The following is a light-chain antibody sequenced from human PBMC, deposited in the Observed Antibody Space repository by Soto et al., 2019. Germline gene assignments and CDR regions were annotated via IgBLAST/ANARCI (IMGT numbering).Light chain of an antibody. V-gene: IGKV3-15*01. CDR3: QQYSNWPPVT. J-gene: IGKJ2*01. Sequence: ELVMTQSPATLSLSPGERATLSCRASQSVSNNLAWYQQKPGHTPRLLIYGASTRATGIPVRFSGSGSGTEVPLTISSLQSEDFGVYYCQQYSNWPPVTFGQGNTLEIK. CDR2: GAS. CDR1: QSVSNN.